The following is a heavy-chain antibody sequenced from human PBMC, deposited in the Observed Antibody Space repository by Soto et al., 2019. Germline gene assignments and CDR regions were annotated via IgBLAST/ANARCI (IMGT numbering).Heavy chain of an antibody. CDR1: GGFVSSSSYS. Sequence: RASETLSLTCSVSGGFVSSSSYSWGWIRQSPGKGLEWIGTIYSSENTYYNPSLLSRVTISVDTSKNEFSLRLSSVTAADTAVYYCARLNGYCISTNCHGYYGMDVWGQGTTVTVSS. V-gene: IGHV4-39*01. D-gene: IGHD2-2*03. CDR3: ARLNGYCISTNCHGYYGMDV. CDR2: IYSSENT. J-gene: IGHJ6*02.